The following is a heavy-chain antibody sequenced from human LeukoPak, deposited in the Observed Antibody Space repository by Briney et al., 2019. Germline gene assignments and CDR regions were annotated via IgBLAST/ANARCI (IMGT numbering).Heavy chain of an antibody. D-gene: IGHD3-10*01. J-gene: IGHJ4*02. CDR2: IIPIFGTA. CDR3: ARAVRESDGELFSWYFDY. V-gene: IGHV1-69*13. CDR1: GYTFTGYY. Sequence: GASVKVSCKASGYTFTGYYMHWVRQAPGQGLEWMGGIIPIFGTANYAQKFQGRVTITADESTSTAYMELSSLRSEDTAVYYCARAVRESDGELFSWYFDYWGQGTLVTVSS.